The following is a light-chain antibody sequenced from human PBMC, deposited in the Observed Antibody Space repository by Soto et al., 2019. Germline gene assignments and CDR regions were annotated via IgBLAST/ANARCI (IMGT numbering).Light chain of an antibody. V-gene: IGLV2-8*01. J-gene: IGLJ3*02. CDR3: ASYAGTPWG. CDR2: EVN. Sequence: QSALTQPPSASGSPGQSVTISCTGTSSDVGRYNYVSWYQQYPGKAPKLMIYEVNKRPSGVPDRFSGSKSGNTASLTVSGLQAEDEADYYRASYAGTPWGFGGGTKLNVL. CDR1: SSDVGRYNY.